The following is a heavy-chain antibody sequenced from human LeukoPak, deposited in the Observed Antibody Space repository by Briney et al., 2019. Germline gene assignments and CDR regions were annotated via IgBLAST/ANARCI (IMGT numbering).Heavy chain of an antibody. CDR2: INIDGSSG. V-gene: IGHV3-74*01. Sequence: GGSLRLSCAASGFTFRSYWMHWVRQAPGKGLVWVSRINIDGSSGSYADSVEGRFTISRDNAKNTLYLQMNSLRAEDTAVYYCAKIAVAGTYYFDYWGQGTLVTVSS. D-gene: IGHD6-19*01. CDR3: AKIAVAGTYYFDY. CDR1: GFTFRSYW. J-gene: IGHJ4*02.